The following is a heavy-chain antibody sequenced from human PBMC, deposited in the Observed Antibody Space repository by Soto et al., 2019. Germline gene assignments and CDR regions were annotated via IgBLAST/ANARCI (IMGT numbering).Heavy chain of an antibody. Sequence: GGSLRLSCAASGFTFSSYAMHWVRQAPGKGLEWVAVISHDGSNKYYADSVKGRFTISRDNSKNTLYLQMNSLRAEDTAVYYCAREFGYCSGGSCPYYYYYGMDVWGQGTTVTVSS. CDR2: ISHDGSNK. CDR3: AREFGYCSGGSCPYYYYYGMDV. V-gene: IGHV3-30-3*01. CDR1: GFTFSSYA. D-gene: IGHD2-15*01. J-gene: IGHJ6*02.